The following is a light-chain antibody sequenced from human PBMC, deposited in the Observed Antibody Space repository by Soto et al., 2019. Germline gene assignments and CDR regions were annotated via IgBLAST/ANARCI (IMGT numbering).Light chain of an antibody. CDR3: QHYNSYSEA. V-gene: IGKV1-5*03. CDR2: KAS. CDR1: QAISSW. Sequence: DIQMTQSPSILSGSVGDRVTITCRASQAISSWLAWYQQKPGKAPKLLIYKASTLKSGAPSRFSGSGSGTEFTLTISSLQPDDFATYYCQHYNSYSEAFGQGTKVDI. J-gene: IGKJ1*01.